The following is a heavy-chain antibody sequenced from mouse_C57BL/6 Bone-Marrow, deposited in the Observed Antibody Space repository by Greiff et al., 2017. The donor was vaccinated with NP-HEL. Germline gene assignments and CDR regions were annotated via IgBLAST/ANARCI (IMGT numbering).Heavy chain of an antibody. J-gene: IGHJ2*01. V-gene: IGHV1-9*01. CDR3: ARSGYYSNFNY. D-gene: IGHD2-5*01. Sequence: VHLVESGAERWKPGASVKLSCKATGYTFTGYWIEWVKQRPGHGLEWIGEILPGSGSTNYNEKLKGKATFTADTSSNTAYMQLRSLTTKDSAIYSCARSGYYSNFNYWGQGTTLTVSS. CDR1: GYTFTGYW. CDR2: ILPGSGST.